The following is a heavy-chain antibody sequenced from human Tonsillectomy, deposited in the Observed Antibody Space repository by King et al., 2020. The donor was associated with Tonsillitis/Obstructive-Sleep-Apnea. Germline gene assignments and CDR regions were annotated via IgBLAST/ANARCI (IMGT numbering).Heavy chain of an antibody. Sequence: VQLQESGPGLVKPSETLSLTCTVSGGSISSYYWTWIRQPPGKGLECIGYIYYSGSTNYNPSLQSRVTISVDTSKNQFSLKLSSVTAADTAVYYCAREINDAFDFWGQGTMVTVSS. J-gene: IGHJ3*01. CDR3: AREINDAFDF. CDR1: GGSISSYY. CDR2: IYYSGST. V-gene: IGHV4-59*01. D-gene: IGHD3-16*01.